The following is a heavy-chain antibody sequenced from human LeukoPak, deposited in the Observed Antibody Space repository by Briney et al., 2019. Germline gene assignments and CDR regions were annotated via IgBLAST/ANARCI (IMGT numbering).Heavy chain of an antibody. D-gene: IGHD2-21*02. CDR2: IAYDGSST. CDR3: ARGASTAAKYGMDV. Sequence: PGGSLRLSCAASGFTFSNHAIHCVRQAPGKGLEWVAVIAYDGSSTVYADSVKGRFTISRDNSKNTLYLQMNSLRTEDTAVYYCARGASTAAKYGMDVWGRGTAVTVSS. V-gene: IGHV3-30*04. J-gene: IGHJ6*02. CDR1: GFTFSNHA.